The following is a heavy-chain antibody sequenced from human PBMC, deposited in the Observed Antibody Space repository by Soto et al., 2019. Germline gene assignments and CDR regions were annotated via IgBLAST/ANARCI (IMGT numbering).Heavy chain of an antibody. CDR3: TFGDNSFDY. J-gene: IGHJ4*02. CDR1: GFTFSDYG. CDR2: ISYDGNNR. Sequence: QVPLVESGGGVVQPGRSLRVSCAASGFTFSDYGIYWVRQAPGKGLEWVALISYDGNNREYGDSVKGRFTISRDNSKNTSYRKMNSLRVEDTAVYYCTFGDNSFDYWGQGTLVTVSS. V-gene: IGHV3-30*03. D-gene: IGHD1-20*01.